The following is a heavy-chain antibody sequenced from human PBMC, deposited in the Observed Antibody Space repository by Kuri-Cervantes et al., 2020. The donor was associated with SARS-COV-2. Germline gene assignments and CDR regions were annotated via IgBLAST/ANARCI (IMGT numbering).Heavy chain of an antibody. CDR1: GFSLSTSGVG. CDR3: ARTYCTNGVCPYYYYGMDV. J-gene: IGHJ6*02. D-gene: IGHD2-8*01. Sequence: SGPTLVKPTQTLTLTCTFSGFSLSTSGVGVGWIRQPPGKALEWLALIYWNDDKRYSPSLKSRLTITKDTSKNQVVLTMTNMDPVDTATYYCARTYCTNGVCPYYYYGMDVWGQGTTVTSP. CDR2: IYWNDDK. V-gene: IGHV2-5*01.